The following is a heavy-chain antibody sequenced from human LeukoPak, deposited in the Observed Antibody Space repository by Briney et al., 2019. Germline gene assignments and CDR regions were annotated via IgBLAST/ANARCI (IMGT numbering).Heavy chain of an antibody. Sequence: SETLSLTCTVSGGSISSSSYYWGWIRQPPGKGLEWIGSIYYSGSTYYNPSLKSRVTISVDTSKNQFSLKLSSVTAADTAVYYCARHKREIAVAGLNAFDIWGQGTVVTVSS. CDR1: GGSISSSSYY. V-gene: IGHV4-39*01. J-gene: IGHJ3*02. CDR3: ARHKREIAVAGLNAFDI. D-gene: IGHD6-19*01. CDR2: IYYSGST.